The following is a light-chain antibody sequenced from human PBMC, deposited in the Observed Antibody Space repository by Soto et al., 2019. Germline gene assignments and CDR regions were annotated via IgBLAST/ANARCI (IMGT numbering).Light chain of an antibody. CDR2: GAS. Sequence: EIVLTQSPGTLSLSPGERATLSCRASQSVRSSYLAWYQQKPGQAPRLLIYGASSRATGIPDSFSGSGSGTDFTLTISRLEREDSAVYYCQQYDTSSWTFGQGTKVEIK. CDR3: QQYDTSSWT. V-gene: IGKV3-20*01. J-gene: IGKJ1*01. CDR1: QSVRSSY.